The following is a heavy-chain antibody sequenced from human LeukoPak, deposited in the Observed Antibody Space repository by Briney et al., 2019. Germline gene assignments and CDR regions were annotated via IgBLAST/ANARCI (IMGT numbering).Heavy chain of an antibody. CDR3: ARERYDSSGDYYFAY. CDR1: GYSFTSYH. J-gene: IGHJ4*02. V-gene: IGHV1-46*01. CDR2: IDPSVGST. Sequence: GASVKVSCKASGYSFTSYHMHWVRQDPGQGLEWMGIIDPSVGSTSYARKFQGRVTMTRDTSTSTVYMELSSLRSEDTAVYYCARERYDSSGDYYFAYWGQGTLVTVPS. D-gene: IGHD3-22*01.